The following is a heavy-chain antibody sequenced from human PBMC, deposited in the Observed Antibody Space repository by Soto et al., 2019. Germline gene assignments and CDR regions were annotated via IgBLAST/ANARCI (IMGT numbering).Heavy chain of an antibody. Sequence: SEPLSLTCTVSGGSITSYSCSWIRQPPGKGLEWIGYIYYSGSTNYNPSLKSRVTISVDTSKNQFSLKLSSVTAADTAVYYCARDPRGGSHYDYWGQGSLLTASS. V-gene: IGHV4-59*01. D-gene: IGHD1-26*01. CDR2: IYYSGST. J-gene: IGHJ4*02. CDR3: ARDPRGGSHYDY. CDR1: GGSITSYS.